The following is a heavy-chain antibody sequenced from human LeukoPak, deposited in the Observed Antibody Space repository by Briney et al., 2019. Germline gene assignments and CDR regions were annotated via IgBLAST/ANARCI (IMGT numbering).Heavy chain of an antibody. D-gene: IGHD2-2*01. CDR3: ARDGGDIVVVPAAHYYYYYMDV. V-gene: IGHV1-8*01. Sequence: ASVKASSKASGYTFTTYDINWVRQATGQGLEWMGWMNPNSGNTGYAQKFQGRVTMTRNTSISTAYMELSSLRSEDTAVYYCARDGGDIVVVPAAHYYYYYMDVWGKGTTVTVSS. CDR2: MNPNSGNT. J-gene: IGHJ6*03. CDR1: GYTFTTYD.